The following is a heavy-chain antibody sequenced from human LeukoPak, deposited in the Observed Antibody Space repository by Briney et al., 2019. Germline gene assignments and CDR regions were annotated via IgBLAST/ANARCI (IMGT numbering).Heavy chain of an antibody. CDR2: IDIDGNT. J-gene: IGHJ4*02. D-gene: IGHD1-7*01. Sequence: GGSLRLSCAASGFTFRNSYIHWVRQAPGKGLVWVSRIDIDGNTNYADPVKGRFTISRDNAKNTVYLQMNSLRADDTAVYYCARDMNYNLDYWGQGNLVTVSP. CDR3: ARDMNYNLDY. V-gene: IGHV3-74*01. CDR1: GFTFRNSY.